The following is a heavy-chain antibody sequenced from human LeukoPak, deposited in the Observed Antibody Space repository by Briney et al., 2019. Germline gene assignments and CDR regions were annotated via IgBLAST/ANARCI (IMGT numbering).Heavy chain of an antibody. J-gene: IGHJ2*01. CDR3: AKALNYKYFYL. D-gene: IGHD1-7*01. Sequence: PGGSQRLSCAASGFTFSSYDVSWVRQAPGKGLEWVSASGGDGGSTYADSVKGRFTISRDNSKNTLYLQMNSLRAEDTDTYYCAKALNYKYFYLWGRGNLVTVSS. CDR1: GFTFSSYD. CDR2: SGGDGGST. V-gene: IGHV3-23*01.